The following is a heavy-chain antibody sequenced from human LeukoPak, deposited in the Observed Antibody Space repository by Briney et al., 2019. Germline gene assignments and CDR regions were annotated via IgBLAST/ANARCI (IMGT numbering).Heavy chain of an antibody. V-gene: IGHV4-59*02. CDR3: ARGGARGSSAFDV. CDR1: GDSVHDYY. D-gene: IGHD3-10*01. Sequence: SETLSLTCTVSGDSVHDYYWNWIRQPPGKGLEWFGYFYYSGSTDYNPSLKSRVAMSVDTSKNQFSLKLNSVTAADTAVYYCARGGARGSSAFDVWGQGTMVIVSA. J-gene: IGHJ3*01. CDR2: FYYSGST.